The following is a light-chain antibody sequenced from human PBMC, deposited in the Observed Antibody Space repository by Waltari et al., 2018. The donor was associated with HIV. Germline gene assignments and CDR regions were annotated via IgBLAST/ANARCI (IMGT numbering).Light chain of an antibody. J-gene: IGKJ1*01. CDR1: QIVSSAY. Sequence: ELVLTQSPGTLSLSPGERATLSCRASQIVSSAYLAWYQHRPGQAPRLLIYGASTRATGVPDRFSGNGFGTDFTLTISRLEPEDFAMYYCQQYGASPETFGQGARVEI. CDR3: QQYGASPET. CDR2: GAS. V-gene: IGKV3-20*01.